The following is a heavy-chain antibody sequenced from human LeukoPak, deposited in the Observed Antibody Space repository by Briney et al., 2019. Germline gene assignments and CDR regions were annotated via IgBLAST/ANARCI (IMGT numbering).Heavy chain of an antibody. CDR3: TTELDIRPNHY. CDR1: GFTFSSYA. D-gene: IGHD3-22*01. V-gene: IGHV3-15*01. J-gene: IGHJ4*02. CDR2: IKRKSDGGTT. Sequence: PGRSLRLSCAASGFTFSSYAMHWVRQAPGKGLEWVGRIKRKSDGGTTDYAAPVKGRFTISRDDSKNTLCLQMNSLKSEDTAVYYCTTELDIRPNHYWGQGTLVTVSS.